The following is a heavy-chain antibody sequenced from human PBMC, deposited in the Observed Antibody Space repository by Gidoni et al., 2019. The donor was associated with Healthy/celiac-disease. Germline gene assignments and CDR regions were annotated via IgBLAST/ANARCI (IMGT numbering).Heavy chain of an antibody. V-gene: IGHV3-30*18. D-gene: IGHD3-16*01. J-gene: IGHJ6*04. CDR1: GFTFSSYG. CDR3: AKDGVDV. Sequence: QVQLVESGGGLFRPGRSLSPPFAASGFTFSSYGMHWVRQAPGKGLEWVAVISYDGSNKYYADSVKGRFTISRDNSKNTLYLQMNSLRAEDTAVYYCAKDGVDVWGKGTTVTVSS. CDR2: ISYDGSNK.